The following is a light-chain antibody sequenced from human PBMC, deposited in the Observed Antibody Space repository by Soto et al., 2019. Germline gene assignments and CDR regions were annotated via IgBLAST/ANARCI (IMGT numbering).Light chain of an antibody. CDR2: AAS. CDR1: QSINKY. J-gene: IGKJ1*01. V-gene: IGKV1-39*01. Sequence: DIQMTQSPSSLSASVGDRVTITCRASQSINKYLNWYLQRPGKAPKLLIYAASSLRSGVPSRFSGRGSGTDFTLTINSLQPEDFATYYCQQSSTTPWTFGRGTRVEIK. CDR3: QQSSTTPWT.